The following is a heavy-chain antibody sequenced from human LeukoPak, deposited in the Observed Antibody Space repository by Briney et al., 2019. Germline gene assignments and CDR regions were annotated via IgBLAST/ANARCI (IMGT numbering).Heavy chain of an antibody. D-gene: IGHD2-21*01. CDR3: AKFLPTHIVVANYYFDY. J-gene: IGHJ4*02. CDR1: GFTFSSYA. V-gene: IGHV3-23*01. Sequence: GGSLRPSCAASGFTFSSYAMSWVRQAPGKGLEWVSAISGSGGSTYYADSVKGRFTISRDNSKNTLYLQMNSLRAEDTAVYYCAKFLPTHIVVANYYFDYWGQGTLVTVSS. CDR2: ISGSGGST.